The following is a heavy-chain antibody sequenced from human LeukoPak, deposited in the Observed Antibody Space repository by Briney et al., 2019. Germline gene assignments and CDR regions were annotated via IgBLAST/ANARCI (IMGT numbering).Heavy chain of an antibody. CDR2: VDPEDGET. Sequence: ASVKVSCKVSGYTFTDYYMHWVQQAPGKGLEWMGLVDPEDGETIYAEKFQGRVTITADTSTDTAYMELGSLRSEDTAVYYCATRDSSGTGGAFDIWGQGTMVTVSS. CDR1: GYTFTDYY. V-gene: IGHV1-69-2*01. D-gene: IGHD3-22*01. CDR3: ATRDSSGTGGAFDI. J-gene: IGHJ3*02.